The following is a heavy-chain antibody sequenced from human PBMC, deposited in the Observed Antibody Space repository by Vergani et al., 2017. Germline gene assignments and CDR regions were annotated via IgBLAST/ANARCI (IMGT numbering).Heavy chain of an antibody. CDR3: ATSYYYGSGSYSFLGMGDAFDI. Sequence: VQLVQSGAEVKRPGASVKVSCKASGYTFTDYYMHWVQQAPGKGLEWMGLVDPEDGETIYAEKFQGRVTITADTSTDTAYMELSSLRSEDTAVYYCATSYYYGSGSYSFLGMGDAFDIWGQGTMVTVSS. J-gene: IGHJ3*02. V-gene: IGHV1-69-2*01. CDR2: VDPEDGET. D-gene: IGHD3-10*01. CDR1: GYTFTDYY.